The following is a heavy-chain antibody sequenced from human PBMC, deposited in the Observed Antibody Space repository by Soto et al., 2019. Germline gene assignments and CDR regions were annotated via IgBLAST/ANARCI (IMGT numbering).Heavy chain of an antibody. V-gene: IGHV3-23*01. Sequence: HPWGSLRLSCAASGFTFSSYAMSWVRQAPGKGLEWVSAISGSGGSTYYADSVKGRFTISRDNSKNTLYLQMNSLRAEDTAVYYCAKDNIYDFWSSASSYYYYGMDVWGQGTTVTVS. CDR3: AKDNIYDFWSSASSYYYYGMDV. CDR2: ISGSGGST. J-gene: IGHJ6*02. CDR1: GFTFSSYA. D-gene: IGHD3-3*01.